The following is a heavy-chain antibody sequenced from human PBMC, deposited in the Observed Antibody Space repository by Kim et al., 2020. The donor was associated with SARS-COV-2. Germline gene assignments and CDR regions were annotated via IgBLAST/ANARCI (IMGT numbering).Heavy chain of an antibody. J-gene: IGHJ4*02. D-gene: IGHD6-13*01. V-gene: IGHV3-30*03. CDR2: K. CDR3: ASLSFSSSPFDY. Sequence: KYHAQSVKGRYTISRDNSQHTLYLQMDSLSAEDTAVYYCASLSFSSSPFDYWGQGTLVTVSS.